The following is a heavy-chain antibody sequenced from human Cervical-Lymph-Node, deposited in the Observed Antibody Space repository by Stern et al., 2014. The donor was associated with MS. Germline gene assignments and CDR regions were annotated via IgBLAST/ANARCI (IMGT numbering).Heavy chain of an antibody. V-gene: IGHV3-21*01. CDR2: ISSSSSYI. J-gene: IGHJ4*02. CDR3: ARVWLGGWYYFDY. Sequence: EDQLVESGGGLVKPGGSLRLSCAASGFTFSSYSMNWVRQAPGKGLEWVSSISSSSSYIYYADSVKGRFTISRDNAKNSLYLQMNSLRAEDTAVYYCARVWLGGWYYFDYWGQGTLVTVSS. CDR1: GFTFSSYS. D-gene: IGHD6-19*01.